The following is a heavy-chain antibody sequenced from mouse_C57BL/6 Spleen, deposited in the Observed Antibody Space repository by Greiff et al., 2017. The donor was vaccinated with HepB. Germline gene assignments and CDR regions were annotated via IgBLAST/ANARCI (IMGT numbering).Heavy chain of an antibody. Sequence: QVTLKESGPGILQSSQTLSLTCSFSGFSLSTSGMGVSWIRQPSGKGLEWLAHIYWDDDKRYNPSLKSRLTISKDTSRNQVFLKITSVDTADTATYYCARSDYYGRRGAWFAYWGRGTLVTVSA. D-gene: IGHD1-1*01. V-gene: IGHV8-12*01. CDR1: GFSLSTSGMG. J-gene: IGHJ3*01. CDR2: IYWDDDK. CDR3: ARSDYYGRRGAWFAY.